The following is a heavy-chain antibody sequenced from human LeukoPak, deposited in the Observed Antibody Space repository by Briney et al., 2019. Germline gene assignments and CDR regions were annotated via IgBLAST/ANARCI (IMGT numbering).Heavy chain of an antibody. CDR1: GFDFSVYA. CDR2: ISSDGSST. Sequence: GGSLRLSCATSGFDFSVYALSWVRQAPGKGLEWVSRISSDGSSTSYADSVKGRFTISRDNAKNTLYLQMNSLRAEDTAVYYCARGAGGYSYGWGQGTLVTVSS. J-gene: IGHJ4*02. V-gene: IGHV3-74*01. CDR3: ARGAGGYSYG. D-gene: IGHD5-18*01.